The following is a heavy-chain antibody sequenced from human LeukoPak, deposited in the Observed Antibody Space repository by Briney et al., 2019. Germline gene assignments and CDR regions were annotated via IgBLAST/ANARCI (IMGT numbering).Heavy chain of an antibody. J-gene: IGHJ4*02. D-gene: IGHD3-16*01. V-gene: IGHV4-4*02. CDR2: IYHSGST. CDR3: ARSGGEPTLRGFDY. Sequence: SETLSLTCAVSGGSISSSNWWSWVRQPPGKGLEWIGEIYHSGSTNYNPSLKSRVTISVDKSKNQFSLKLSPVTAADTAVYYCARSGGEPTLRGFDYWGQGTLVTVSS. CDR1: GGSISSSNW.